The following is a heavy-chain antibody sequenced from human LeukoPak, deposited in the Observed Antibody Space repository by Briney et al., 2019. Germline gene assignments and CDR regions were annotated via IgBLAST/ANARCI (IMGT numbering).Heavy chain of an antibody. CDR3: SRDRSDYYDSSGYYLFDY. CDR1: GFTFSDYY. J-gene: IGHJ4*02. D-gene: IGHD3-22*01. Sequence: GGSLRLSCAASGFTFSDYYMSWIRQAPGKGLEWVSYISSSGSTIYYADSVKGRFTISRDNAKNTLYLQMNSWRAEDTAVYYCSRDRSDYYDSSGYYLFDYWGQGTLVTVSS. V-gene: IGHV3-11*04. CDR2: ISSSGSTI.